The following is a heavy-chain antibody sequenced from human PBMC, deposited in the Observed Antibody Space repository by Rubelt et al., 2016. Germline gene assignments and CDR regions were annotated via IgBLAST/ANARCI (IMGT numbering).Heavy chain of an antibody. D-gene: IGHD3-3*01. Sequence: CGGGLVQPGGSLRLSCAASGFAFSSYAMTWVRQAPGKGLEWVANIKHDGSEKYYVDSVKGRFTISRDNAKNSLYLQMNSLRAEDTAVYFCARPSWDSTNDDFCRWGQGTLVTVSS. CDR2: IKHDGSEK. J-gene: IGHJ4*02. CDR3: ARPSWDSTNDDFCR. V-gene: IGHV3-7*04. CDR1: GFAFSSYA.